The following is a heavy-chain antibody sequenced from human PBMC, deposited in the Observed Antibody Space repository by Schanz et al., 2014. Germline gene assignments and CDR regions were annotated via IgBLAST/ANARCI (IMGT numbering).Heavy chain of an antibody. J-gene: IGHJ4*02. D-gene: IGHD2-2*01. CDR3: ARAARRTRVVPLYFDY. CDR2: INHGGST. Sequence: QVQLQQWGAGLLKPSETLSLTCAVYGGSFSGYYWSWIRQPPGKWLEWIAEINHGGSTNYNPSLKSRVTISVDTSKNQFALKWRSVAAADTAVYYCARAARRTRVVPLYFDYWGQGTLVTVSS. CDR1: GGSFSGYY. V-gene: IGHV4-34*01.